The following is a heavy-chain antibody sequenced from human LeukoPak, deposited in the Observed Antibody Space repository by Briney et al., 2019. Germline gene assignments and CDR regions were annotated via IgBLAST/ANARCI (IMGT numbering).Heavy chain of an antibody. D-gene: IGHD3-22*01. V-gene: IGHV3-49*03. J-gene: IGHJ5*02. Sequence: GGSPRLSCTASGFTFGDYAMSWFRQAPGKGLEWVGFIRSKAYGGTTEYAASVKGRFTISRDDSKSIAYLQMNSLKTEDTAVYYCTRSITMIVDWFDPWGQGTLVTVSS. CDR2: IRSKAYGGTT. CDR1: GFTFGDYA. CDR3: TRSITMIVDWFDP.